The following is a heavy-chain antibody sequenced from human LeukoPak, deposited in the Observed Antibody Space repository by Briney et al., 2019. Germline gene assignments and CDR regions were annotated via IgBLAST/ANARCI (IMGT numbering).Heavy chain of an antibody. CDR2: ISSSGGTI. CDR1: GFSFSRYN. CDR3: ARENKMGYSYAADC. V-gene: IGHV3-48*04. J-gene: IGHJ4*02. D-gene: IGHD5-18*01. Sequence: PGGSLRLSCAASGFSFSRYNINWVRQAPGKGLEWISYISSSGGTIYYADSVRGRFTISKDNAKNSLYLQMSSLRVEDTAVYYCARENKMGYSYAADCWGQGTLVTVSS.